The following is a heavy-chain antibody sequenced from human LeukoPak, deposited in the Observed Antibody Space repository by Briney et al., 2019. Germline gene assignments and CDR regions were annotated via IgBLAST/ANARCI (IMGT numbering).Heavy chain of an antibody. CDR2: IKSKTDGETT. D-gene: IGHD3-16*01. Sequence: GGSLRLSCAASGFTFSNAWMTSVRQAPGKGLEWVGRIKSKTDGETTDYAAPVKGRFTISRDDSKNTLYLQMNSLKAEDTAVFYCTRKTGLFGGVIRADYWGQGTLVTVSS. CDR3: TRKTGLFGGVIRADY. V-gene: IGHV3-15*01. CDR1: GFTFSNAW. J-gene: IGHJ4*02.